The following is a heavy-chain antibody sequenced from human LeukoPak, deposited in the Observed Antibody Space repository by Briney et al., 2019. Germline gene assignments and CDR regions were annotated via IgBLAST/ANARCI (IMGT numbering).Heavy chain of an antibody. J-gene: IGHJ4*02. V-gene: IGHV4-34*01. CDR3: AREYGGNSPFDY. D-gene: IGHD4-23*01. Sequence: SETLSLTCAVYGGSFSGCYWSWIRQPPGKGLEWIGEINHSGSTNYNPSLKSRVTISVDTSKNQFSLKLSSVTAADTAVYYCAREYGGNSPFDYWGQGTLVTVSS. CDR1: GGSFSGCY. CDR2: INHSGST.